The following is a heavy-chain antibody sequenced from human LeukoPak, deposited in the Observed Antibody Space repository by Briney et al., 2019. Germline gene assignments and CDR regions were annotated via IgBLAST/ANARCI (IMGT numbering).Heavy chain of an antibody. D-gene: IGHD6-13*01. J-gene: IGHJ4*02. Sequence: GGSLRLSCAASGFTFSDYYMTWIRQAPGKGLEWVSFITGSGSTIYYADSVKGRFTISRDNAKNSLYLQMNSLRAEDTAVYYCARDRGYSSSWFFFDYWGQGTLVTVSS. CDR3: ARDRGYSSSWFFFDY. V-gene: IGHV3-11*01. CDR1: GFTFSDYY. CDR2: ITGSGSTI.